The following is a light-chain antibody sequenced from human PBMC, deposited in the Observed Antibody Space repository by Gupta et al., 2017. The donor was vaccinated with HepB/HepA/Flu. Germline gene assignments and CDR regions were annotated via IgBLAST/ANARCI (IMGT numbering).Light chain of an antibody. CDR3: YSHAGTQTLV. CDR1: SSDVGGYNY. J-gene: IGLJ2*01. V-gene: IGLV2-11*01. CDR2: DVT. Sequence: QSALTQPRSVSGSPGQSVTISCTGTSSDVGGYNYVSWYQQHPGKAPKLILYDVTKWPSGVPDRFSGSKSGNTASLTISGLRAEDEPDYYCYSHAGTQTLVFGGGTKLTVL.